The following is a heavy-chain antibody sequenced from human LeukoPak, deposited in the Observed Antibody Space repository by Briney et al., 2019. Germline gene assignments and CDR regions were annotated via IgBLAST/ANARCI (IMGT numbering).Heavy chain of an antibody. CDR3: ARDILGIAVAGTPSYYYYGMDV. CDR2: IYSGGST. CDR1: GFTVSSNY. J-gene: IGHJ6*02. V-gene: IGHV3-66*01. Sequence: PGGSLRLSCAASGFTVSSNYMSWVRQAPGKGLEWVSVIYSGGSTYYADSVKGRFTISRDNSKNTLYLQMNSLRAEDTAVYYCARDILGIAVAGTPSYYYYGMDVWGQGTTVTVS. D-gene: IGHD6-19*01.